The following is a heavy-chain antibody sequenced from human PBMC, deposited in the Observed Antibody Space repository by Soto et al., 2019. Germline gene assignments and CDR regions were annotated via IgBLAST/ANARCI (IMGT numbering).Heavy chain of an antibody. CDR3: ARGGDMNNYHRMDV. CDR1: GYTFTSYG. V-gene: IGHV1-18*01. CDR2: ISAYNGKT. Sequence: QVQLVQSGGEVKKPGASVKLSCTASGYTFTSYGISWVRQAPGQGLEWMGWISAYNGKTNYAQNVQGRVTMTTDTSTRTAKMDIRSLRSDDTAVYYCARGGDMNNYHRMDVWGQGTTVTVSS. D-gene: IGHD5-12*01. J-gene: IGHJ6*02.